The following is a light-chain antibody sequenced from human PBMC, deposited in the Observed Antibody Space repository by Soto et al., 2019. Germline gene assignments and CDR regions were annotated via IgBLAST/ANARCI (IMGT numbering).Light chain of an antibody. J-gene: IGLJ3*02. CDR1: TGAVTSGNY. Sequence: QAVVTQAPSLTVSPGGTVTLTCASSTGAVTSGNYPSWFQQKPGPAPRTLIYTTNDKHSWTPARFSGSLLGDKAALTLSGVQPEDEAEYYCLLYYGSAQLVFGGGTKLTVL. CDR2: TTN. V-gene: IGLV7-43*01. CDR3: LLYYGSAQLV.